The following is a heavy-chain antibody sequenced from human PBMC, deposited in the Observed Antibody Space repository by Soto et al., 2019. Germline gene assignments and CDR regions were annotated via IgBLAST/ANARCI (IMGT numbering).Heavy chain of an antibody. CDR2: TYYRSKWYN. V-gene: IGHV6-1*01. J-gene: IGHJ6*02. Sequence: PSQTLSLTCAISGDSVSSNSAAWNWIRQSPSRSLEWLGRTYYRSKWYNDYAVSVKSRITINPDTSKNQFSLQLNSVTPEDTAVYYCARGVYSSSWRDYYGMDVWGQGTTVTVSS. CDR1: GDSVSSNSAA. D-gene: IGHD6-13*01. CDR3: ARGVYSSSWRDYYGMDV.